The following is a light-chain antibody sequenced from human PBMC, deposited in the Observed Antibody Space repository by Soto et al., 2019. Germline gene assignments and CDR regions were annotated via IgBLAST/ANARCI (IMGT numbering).Light chain of an antibody. V-gene: IGKV1-27*01. CDR3: QKYSSVPV. CDR1: QGIRNF. J-gene: IGKJ3*01. Sequence: DIQMTQSPTSLSATIGDSVTITCRASQGIRNFVAWYQQKPGKAPKLLIYAASTLQSGVPSRFSGSGSGTDFTLTINSLPPEDVATYSCQKYSSVPVFGPGTKVEIK. CDR2: AAS.